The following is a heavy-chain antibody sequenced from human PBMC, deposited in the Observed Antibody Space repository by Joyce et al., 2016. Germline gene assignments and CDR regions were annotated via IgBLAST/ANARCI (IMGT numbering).Heavy chain of an antibody. Sequence: QLVESGGGLVQPGGSLRLACSVSGFSFDGYNLKWVRRATGEGLGWVALIRPSRRYIYYADSLKGRFTVARDNARNSLYLHMNSLSSEDTAVYYCARDKFFVEECNSGVCQVTYHQYGMDVWGQGTTVTVSS. V-gene: IGHV3-21*01. CDR1: GFSFDGYN. CDR3: ARDKFFVEECNSGVCQVTYHQYGMDV. CDR2: IRPSRRYI. J-gene: IGHJ6*02. D-gene: IGHD6-19*01.